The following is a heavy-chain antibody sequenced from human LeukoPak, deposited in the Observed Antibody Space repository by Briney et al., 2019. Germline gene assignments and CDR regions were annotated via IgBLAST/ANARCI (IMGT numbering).Heavy chain of an antibody. D-gene: IGHD2-2*01. J-gene: IGHJ3*02. Sequence: GGSLRLSCAASGFTFSTYTMNWVRQAPGKGLEWVSSVSTSSSYIYYADSVKGRFTISRDNAKNSLYLQMNSLRAEDTAVYYCARELDIVVVPAAMSAFDIWGQGTMVTVSS. CDR1: GFTFSTYT. CDR3: ARELDIVVVPAAMSAFDI. CDR2: VSTSSSYI. V-gene: IGHV3-21*01.